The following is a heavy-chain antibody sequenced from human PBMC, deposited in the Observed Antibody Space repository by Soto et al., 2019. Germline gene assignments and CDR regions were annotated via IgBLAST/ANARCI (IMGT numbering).Heavy chain of an antibody. CDR1: GFTFISYA. CDR2: ISYDGSNK. Sequence: GGALRLSCGASGFTFISYAMHWVRQAPGKGLEWVAVISYDGSNKYYADSVKGRFTISRDNSKNTLYLQMNSLRAEDTAVYYCARDRYSYGYVSYNWFDPWGQGTLVTVSS. J-gene: IGHJ5*02. D-gene: IGHD5-18*01. V-gene: IGHV3-30-3*01. CDR3: ARDRYSYGYVSYNWFDP.